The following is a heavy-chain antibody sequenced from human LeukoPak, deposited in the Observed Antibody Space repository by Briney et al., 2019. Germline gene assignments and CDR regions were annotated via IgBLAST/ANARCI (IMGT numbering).Heavy chain of an antibody. CDR3: ARSKNDSADAFDI. J-gene: IGHJ3*02. D-gene: IGHD1-1*01. Sequence: KPSETLSLTCTVSGGSISSSSYYWGWIRQPPGKGLEWIGSIYYSGSTYYNPSLKSRVTMSIDTSKNQFSLNLSSVTAADTAVYHCARSKNDSADAFDIWGQGTMVTVSS. CDR1: GGSISSSSYY. V-gene: IGHV4-39*07. CDR2: IYYSGST.